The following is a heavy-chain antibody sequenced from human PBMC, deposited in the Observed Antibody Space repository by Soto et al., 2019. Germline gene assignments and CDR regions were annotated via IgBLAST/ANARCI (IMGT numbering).Heavy chain of an antibody. J-gene: IGHJ6*03. D-gene: IGHD3-10*01. V-gene: IGHV1-3*01. CDR2: INAGNGNT. CDR3: ARDYYYGSGSYYYYYYMDV. CDR1: GYTFTSYA. Sequence: ASVKVSCKASGYTFTSYAMHWVRQAPGQRLEWMGWINAGNGNTKYSQKFQGRVTITRDTSASTAYMELSSLRSEDTAVYYCARDYYYGSGSYYYYYYMDVWGKGTMVTVSS.